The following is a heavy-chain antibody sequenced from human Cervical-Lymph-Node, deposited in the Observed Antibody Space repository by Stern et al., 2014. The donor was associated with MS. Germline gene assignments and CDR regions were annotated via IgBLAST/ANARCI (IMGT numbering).Heavy chain of an antibody. CDR2: FFPVYGTP. D-gene: IGHD6-13*01. CDR3: ALSSETSDRWYSLGYDL. Sequence: QVQLVQSGAEVTKPASSVKVSCKASGGTFSKFPSSWGCQAPGQGLEWVGGFFPVYGTPTYAQELRGRVKSTADVSTSTVYMELSSLRSDDTAVYYCALSSETSDRWYSLGYDLWGQGTLVTVSS. CDR1: GGTFSKFP. J-gene: IGHJ5*02. V-gene: IGHV1-69*01.